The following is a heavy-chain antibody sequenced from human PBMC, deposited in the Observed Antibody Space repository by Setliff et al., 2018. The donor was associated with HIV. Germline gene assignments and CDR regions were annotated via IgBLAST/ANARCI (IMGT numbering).Heavy chain of an antibody. J-gene: IGHJ4*02. CDR3: ARGSESLTYFDN. CDR1: GFSLSTSGVG. CDR2: IYWNDDK. V-gene: IGHV2-5*01. Sequence: SGPTLVNPTQTPTLTCTFSGFSLSTSGVGVGWIRQPPGKALEWLALIYWNDDKRYSPSLKSRLTITKDTSKNQVVLTMTNMDPVDTATYYCARGSESLTYFDNLGPGTLVTVSS. D-gene: IGHD3-10*01.